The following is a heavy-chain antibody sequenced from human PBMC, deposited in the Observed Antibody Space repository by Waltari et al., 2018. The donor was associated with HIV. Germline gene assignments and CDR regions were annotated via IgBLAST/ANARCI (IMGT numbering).Heavy chain of an antibody. Sequence: EVRLVQSGAEVKKPGESLKISCKVSGYSFTTYWIGWVRHMPGKGLEWMGIISPGDSDTRYSPSFQGQVTISADKSISTAYLQWSSLKASDTAIYYCARRSGIAAANGYYGMDVWGQGTTVTVSS. CDR2: ISPGDSDT. CDR3: ARRSGIAAANGYYGMDV. J-gene: IGHJ6*02. CDR1: GYSFTTYW. D-gene: IGHD6-25*01. V-gene: IGHV5-51*03.